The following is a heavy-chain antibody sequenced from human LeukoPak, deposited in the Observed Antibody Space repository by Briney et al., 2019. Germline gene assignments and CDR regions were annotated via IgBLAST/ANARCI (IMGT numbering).Heavy chain of an antibody. CDR2: ISYDGSNK. CDR3: ARDHDFWSGYYTPGEYYFDY. Sequence: GGSLRLSCAASGFTFSSYAMHWVRQAPGKGLEWVAVISYDGSNKYYADSVKGRFTISRDNSKNTLYLQMNSLRAEDTAVYYCARDHDFWSGYYTPGEYYFDYWGQGTLVTVSS. V-gene: IGHV3-30-3*01. CDR1: GFTFSSYA. J-gene: IGHJ4*02. D-gene: IGHD3-3*01.